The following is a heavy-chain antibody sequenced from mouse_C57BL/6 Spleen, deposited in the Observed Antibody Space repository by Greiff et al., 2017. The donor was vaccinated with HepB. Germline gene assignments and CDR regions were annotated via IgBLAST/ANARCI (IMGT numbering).Heavy chain of an antibody. CDR1: GFTFSNYW. V-gene: IGHV6-3*01. CDR2: IRLKSDNYAT. Sequence: EVKLMESGGGLVQPGGSMKLSCVASGFTFSNYWMNWVRQSPEKGLEWVAQIRLKSDNYATHYAESVKGRFTISRDDSKSSVYLQMNNLRAEDTGIYYCTAPIYYYGKDYWGQGTTLTVSS. D-gene: IGHD1-1*01. J-gene: IGHJ2*01. CDR3: TAPIYYYGKDY.